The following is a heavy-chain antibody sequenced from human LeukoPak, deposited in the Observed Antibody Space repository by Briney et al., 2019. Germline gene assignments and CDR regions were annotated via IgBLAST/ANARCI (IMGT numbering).Heavy chain of an antibody. CDR1: GFTFSTYW. CDR2: IKSDGST. CDR3: ARVAGSIDY. J-gene: IGHJ4*02. V-gene: IGHV3-74*01. Sequence: GGSLRLSCAASGFTFSTYWMHRVRQAPGKGLVWVSRIKSDGSTNYADSVKGRFTISRDNAKNTLSLQMNSLRPEDTAVYYCARVAGSIDYWGQGTLVTVSS. D-gene: IGHD1-26*01.